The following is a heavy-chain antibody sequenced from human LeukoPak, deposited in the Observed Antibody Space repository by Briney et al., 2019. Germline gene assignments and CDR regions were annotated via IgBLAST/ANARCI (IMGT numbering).Heavy chain of an antibody. CDR3: ARVPRAVAGTGGYYFDY. Sequence: SETLSLTCAVYGGSFSGYYWSWIRKPPGKGLEWIGEINHSGSTNYNPSLKSRVTISVDTSKNQFSLKLSSVTAADTAVYYCARVPRAVAGTGGYYFDYWGQGTLVTVSS. V-gene: IGHV4-34*01. J-gene: IGHJ4*02. D-gene: IGHD6-19*01. CDR1: GGSFSGYY. CDR2: INHSGST.